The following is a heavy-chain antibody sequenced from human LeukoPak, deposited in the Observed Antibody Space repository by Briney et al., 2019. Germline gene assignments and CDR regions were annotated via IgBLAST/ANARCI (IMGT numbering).Heavy chain of an antibody. CDR1: GFSLSTSGVG. Sequence: SGPTLVNPTQTLTLTCTFSGFSLSTSGVGVGWIRQPPGKALEWLALIYWNDDKRYSPSLKSRLTITKDTSKNQVVLTMTNMDPVDTATYYCAQYYDSAWYFGYWGQGTLVTVSS. D-gene: IGHD3-3*01. CDR3: AQYYDSAWYFGY. J-gene: IGHJ4*02. V-gene: IGHV2-5*01. CDR2: IYWNDDK.